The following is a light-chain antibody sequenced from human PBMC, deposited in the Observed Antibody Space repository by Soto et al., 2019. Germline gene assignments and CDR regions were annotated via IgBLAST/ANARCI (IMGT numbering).Light chain of an antibody. Sequence: EIVMTQSPATLSVSPGERATLSCRASQSVSDNLAWYQQKPGQAPRLLIYGASTRATGIPARFSGSGSGTEFTLTISSQQSEDVAVYYCQQSNNWPYTFGQGTKLDIK. CDR2: GAS. CDR1: QSVSDN. J-gene: IGKJ2*01. CDR3: QQSNNWPYT. V-gene: IGKV3-15*01.